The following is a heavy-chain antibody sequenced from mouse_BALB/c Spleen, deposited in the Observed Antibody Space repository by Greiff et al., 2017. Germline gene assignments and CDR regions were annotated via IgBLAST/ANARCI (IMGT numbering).Heavy chain of an antibody. CDR3: ARSYGNHYYYARDY. CDR2: ISSGSSAI. V-gene: IGHV5-17*02. Sequence: EVQLVQSGGGLVQPGGSRKLSCAASGFTFSSFGMHWVRQAPEKGLEWVAYISSGSSAIYYAYTVKGRFTISRDNPNTTLFLQMTSLRSEDTAMYYCARSYGNHYYYARDYWGQGTSVTVSS. D-gene: IGHD1-1*01. J-gene: IGHJ4*01. CDR1: GFTFSSFG.